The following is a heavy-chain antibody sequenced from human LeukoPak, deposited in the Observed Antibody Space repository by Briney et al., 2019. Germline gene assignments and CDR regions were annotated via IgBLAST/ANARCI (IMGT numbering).Heavy chain of an antibody. J-gene: IGHJ6*03. V-gene: IGHV3-48*04. Sequence: PGGSLRLSCAASGFTFSRYSMNWVRQAPGKGLEWVSYITSSGSAIVYADSVQGRFTISRDNAKNSLYLQMNSLRAEDTAVYYCARARYSSPMDVWGKGTTVTVSS. CDR2: ITSSGSAI. D-gene: IGHD6-13*01. CDR1: GFTFSRYS. CDR3: ARARYSSPMDV.